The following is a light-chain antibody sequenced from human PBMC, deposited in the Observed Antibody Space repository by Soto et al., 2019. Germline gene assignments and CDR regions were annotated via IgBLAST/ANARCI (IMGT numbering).Light chain of an antibody. CDR2: QAS. Sequence: DIPMTQSPSTLSASVGDRVTITCRASQSISTWLAWYQHKPGKAPKLLIYQASSLEGGVPSRFSGSGSGTEFTLTISSLQPDDFATYYCQQYDVYSRTFGQGTKVET. J-gene: IGKJ2*02. V-gene: IGKV1-5*03. CDR3: QQYDVYSRT. CDR1: QSISTW.